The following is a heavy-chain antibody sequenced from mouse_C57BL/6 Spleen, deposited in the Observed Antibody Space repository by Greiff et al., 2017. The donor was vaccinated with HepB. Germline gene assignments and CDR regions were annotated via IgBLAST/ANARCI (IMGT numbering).Heavy chain of an antibody. V-gene: IGHV1-81*01. CDR3: ARYSMGYFDV. J-gene: IGHJ1*03. Sequence: VQLQESGAELARPGASVKLSCKASGYTFTSYGISWVKQRTGQGLEWIGEIYPRSGNTYYNEKFKGKATLTADKSSSTAYMELRSLTSEDSAVYFCARYSMGYFDVWGTGTTVTVSS. CDR2: IYPRSGNT. CDR1: GYTFTSYG.